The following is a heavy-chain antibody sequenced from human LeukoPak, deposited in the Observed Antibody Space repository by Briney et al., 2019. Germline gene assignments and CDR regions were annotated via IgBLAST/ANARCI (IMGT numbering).Heavy chain of an antibody. J-gene: IGHJ6*04. CDR2: ISSSSNTI. CDR3: AELGITMNGGV. CDR1: GFTFSSQS. V-gene: IGHV3-48*01. D-gene: IGHD3-10*02. Sequence: PGGSLRLSCAASGFTFSSQSMNWVRQAPGKGLEWVSYISSSSNTIYYADSVKGRFTISRDNAKNSLYLQMNSLRAEDTAVYYCAELGITMNGGVWGKGTTVTISS.